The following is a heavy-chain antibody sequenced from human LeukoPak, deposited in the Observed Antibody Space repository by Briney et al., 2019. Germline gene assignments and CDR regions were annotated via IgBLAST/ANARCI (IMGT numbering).Heavy chain of an antibody. D-gene: IGHD6-6*01. V-gene: IGHV3-53*01. CDR1: GFTVSCNY. CDR3: ARDSSHYLGSSDY. J-gene: IGHJ4*02. Sequence: GGSLRLSCAASGFTVSCNYMTWVRQAPGKGLEWVSVISETGGVTHYADSMKGRFTISRDNIKNTLNLQMNSLRAEDTAIYYCARDSSHYLGSSDYWGQGTLVTVSS. CDR2: ISETGGVT.